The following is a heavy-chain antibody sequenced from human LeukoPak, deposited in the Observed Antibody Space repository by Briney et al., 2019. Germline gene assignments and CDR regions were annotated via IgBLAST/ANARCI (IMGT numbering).Heavy chain of an antibody. CDR3: ARDHGGTIGVDY. CDR2: IWYDGSNK. Sequence: VQPGRALRLSCAASGFTFRSYGMHRVRQAPGKGLGWVAVIWYDGSNKYYADSVKGRFTISRDNSKNTLYLQMNSLRAEDTAVYYCARDHGGTIGVDYWGQGTLVTVSS. D-gene: IGHD1-7*01. CDR1: GFTFRSYG. V-gene: IGHV3-33*01. J-gene: IGHJ4*02.